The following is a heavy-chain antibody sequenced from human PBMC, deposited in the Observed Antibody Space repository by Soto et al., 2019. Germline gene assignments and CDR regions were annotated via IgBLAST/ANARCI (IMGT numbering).Heavy chain of an antibody. J-gene: IGHJ4*02. V-gene: IGHV3-30*18. CDR1: GVTFSSYG. CDR3: AKWSLVAAETSDY. CDR2: ISYDGSNK. D-gene: IGHD6-13*01. Sequence: AGGSLRLSCAASGVTFSSYGMHWVRQAPGKGLEWVAVISYDGSNKYYADSVKGRFTISRDNSKNTLYLQMNSLRAEDTAVYYCAKWSLVAAETSDYWGQGTLVTVSS.